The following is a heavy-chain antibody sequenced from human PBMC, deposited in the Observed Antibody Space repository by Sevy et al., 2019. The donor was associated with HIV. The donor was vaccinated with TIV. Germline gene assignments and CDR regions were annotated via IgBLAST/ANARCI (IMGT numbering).Heavy chain of an antibody. CDR3: ARCIAPYYYYGMDV. Sequence: GGSLRLSGAASGFTFSSYWMSWVRQSPGKGLEWVANRKQDGSEKYYVDSVKGRFTISRDNAKNSLYLQMNGLRAEDTAVYYCARCIAPYYYYGMDVWGQGTTVTVSS. J-gene: IGHJ6*02. D-gene: IGHD6-13*01. V-gene: IGHV3-7*01. CDR2: RKQDGSEK. CDR1: GFTFSSYW.